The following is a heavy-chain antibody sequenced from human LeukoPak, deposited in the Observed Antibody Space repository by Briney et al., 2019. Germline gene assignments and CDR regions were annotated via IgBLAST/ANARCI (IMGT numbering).Heavy chain of an antibody. CDR1: GFTSSSYA. Sequence: GGSLRLSCAASGFTSSSYAMHWVRQAPGKGLEWVAVISYDGSNKYYADSVKGRFTISRDNSKNTLYLQMNSLRAEDTAVYYCARDDFWSGWYYYYGMDVWGQGTTVTVSS. J-gene: IGHJ6*02. CDR3: ARDDFWSGWYYYYGMDV. CDR2: ISYDGSNK. D-gene: IGHD3-3*01. V-gene: IGHV3-30-3*01.